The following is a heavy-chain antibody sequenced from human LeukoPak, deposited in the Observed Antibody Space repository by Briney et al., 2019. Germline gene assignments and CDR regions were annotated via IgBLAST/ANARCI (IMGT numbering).Heavy chain of an antibody. CDR2: INHSGST. V-gene: IGHV4-34*01. Sequence: SETLSLTCAVYGGSFSGYYWSWIRQPPGKGLEWIGEINHSGSTNYNPSLKSRVTISVDTSKNQFSLKLSSVTAADTAVYYCARGLSSGWHRAPRTSEYFQHWGQGTLVTVSS. J-gene: IGHJ1*01. D-gene: IGHD6-19*01. CDR3: ARGLSSGWHRAPRTSEYFQH. CDR1: GGSFSGYY.